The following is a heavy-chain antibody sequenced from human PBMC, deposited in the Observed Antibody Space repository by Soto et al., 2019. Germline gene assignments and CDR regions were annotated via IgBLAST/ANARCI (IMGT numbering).Heavy chain of an antibody. D-gene: IGHD3-22*01. CDR2: IYYSRST. CDR3: ARESGGHYYDSSGYYGDRGYYYYYGMDV. J-gene: IGHJ6*02. V-gene: IGHV4-59*01. CDR1: GGSISSYY. Sequence: SETLSLTCTVSGGSISSYYWSWIRQPPGKGLEWIGYIYYSRSTNYNPSLKSRVTISVDTSKNQFSLKLSSVTAADTAVYYCARESGGHYYDSSGYYGDRGYYYYYGMDVWGQGTTVTVSS.